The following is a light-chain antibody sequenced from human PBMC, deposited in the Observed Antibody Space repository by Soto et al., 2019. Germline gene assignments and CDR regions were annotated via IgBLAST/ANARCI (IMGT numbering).Light chain of an antibody. CDR3: SSYTSSSTQV. CDR2: EVN. J-gene: IGLJ3*02. Sequence: QSALTRPASVSGSPGQSITISCTGTSSDVGGYNFVSWYQQHPGKAPKLMIYEVNNRPSGVSNRFSGSKSGNTASLTISGLQAEDEADYYCSSYTSSSTQVLGGGTKLTVL. V-gene: IGLV2-14*01. CDR1: SSDVGGYNF.